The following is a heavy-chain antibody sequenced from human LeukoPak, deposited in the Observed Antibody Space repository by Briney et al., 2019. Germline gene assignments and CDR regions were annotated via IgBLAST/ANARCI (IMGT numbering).Heavy chain of an antibody. Sequence: GGSLRLSCEASGFTFGSHAMYWVRQAPGKGLEWVAGIFGSGGSPHYADSVKGRFTISRDNSRNTVYLQINSLRAEDTAVYYCGKPTVGYSSGQKPAWPVDYWRQGTLVTVSS. J-gene: IGHJ4*02. CDR3: GKPTVGYSSGQKPAWPVDY. D-gene: IGHD5-18*01. CDR2: IFGSGGSP. V-gene: IGHV3-23*01. CDR1: GFTFGSHA.